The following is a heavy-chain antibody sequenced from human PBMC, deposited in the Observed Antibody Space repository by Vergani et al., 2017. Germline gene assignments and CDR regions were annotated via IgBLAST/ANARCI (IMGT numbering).Heavy chain of an antibody. CDR2: IKSKTDGGTT. CDR1: GFTFSNAW. Sequence: EVQLVESGGGLVKPGGSLRLSCAASGFTFSNAWMSWVRQAPGKGLEWVGRIKSKTDGGTTDYAAPVKGRFTISRDDSKNTLYLQMNSLKTEDTAVYYCTTDRLLWFGELFTRKAYWGQGTLVTVSS. D-gene: IGHD3-10*01. V-gene: IGHV3-15*01. CDR3: TTDRLLWFGELFTRKAY. J-gene: IGHJ4*02.